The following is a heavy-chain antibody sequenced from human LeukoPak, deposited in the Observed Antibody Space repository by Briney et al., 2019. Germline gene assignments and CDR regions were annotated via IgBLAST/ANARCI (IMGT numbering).Heavy chain of an antibody. CDR2: IKQDGSEK. CDR1: GFTFRSYW. V-gene: IGHV3-7*01. CDR3: ASSPYLADYYGMDV. D-gene: IGHD2-2*01. J-gene: IGHJ6*02. Sequence: GGSLRLSCAASGFTFRSYWMSWVRQAPGKGLEWVANIKQDGSEKYYVDSVKGRFTISRDNAKNSLYLQMNSLRAEDTAVYYCASSPYLADYYGMDVWGQGTTVTVSS.